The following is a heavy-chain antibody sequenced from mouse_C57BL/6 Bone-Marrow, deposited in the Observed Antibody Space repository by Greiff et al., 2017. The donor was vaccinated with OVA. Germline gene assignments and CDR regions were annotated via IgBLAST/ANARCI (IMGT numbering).Heavy chain of an antibody. D-gene: IGHD1-1*01. J-gene: IGHJ2*01. CDR1: GYTFTSYG. CDR3: ARTRDIYYPYYFDY. CDR2: IYPRSGNT. V-gene: IGHV1-81*01. Sequence: VKLQESGAELARPGASVKLSCKASGYTFTSYGISWVKQRTGQGLEWIGEIYPRSGNTYYNEKFKGKATLTADKSSSTAYMELRSLTSEDSAVYFCARTRDIYYPYYFDYWGQGTTLTVSS.